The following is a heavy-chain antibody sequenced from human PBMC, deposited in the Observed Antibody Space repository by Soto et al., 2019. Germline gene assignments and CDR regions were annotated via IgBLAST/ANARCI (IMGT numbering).Heavy chain of an antibody. CDR2: ISAYNGNT. CDR1: GYTFTSYG. D-gene: IGHD3-9*01. CDR3: ARAYYDILTGPKIDY. J-gene: IGHJ4*02. V-gene: IGHV1-18*01. Sequence: ASVKVSCKASGYTFTSYGISWVRRAPGQGLEWMGWISAYNGNTNYAQKLQGRVTMTTDTSTSTAYMELRSLRSDDTAVYYCARAYYDILTGPKIDYWGRGTLVTVSS.